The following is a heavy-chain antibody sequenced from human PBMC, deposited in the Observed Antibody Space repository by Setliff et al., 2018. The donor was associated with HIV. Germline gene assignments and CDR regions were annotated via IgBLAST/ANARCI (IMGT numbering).Heavy chain of an antibody. D-gene: IGHD3-16*01. CDR2: INPSDGIP. Sequence: ASVKVSCKASGFSFSRHYMHWVRQAPGEGLEWVAMINPSDGIPSYAQKFQDRVVVTRDTSRSIVYMELSSLLSEDTAVYFCTRAFPPMIPAAVDIWGLGTLVTVS. V-gene: IGHV1-46*01. CDR3: TRAFPPMIPAAVDI. CDR1: GFSFSRHY. J-gene: IGHJ3*02.